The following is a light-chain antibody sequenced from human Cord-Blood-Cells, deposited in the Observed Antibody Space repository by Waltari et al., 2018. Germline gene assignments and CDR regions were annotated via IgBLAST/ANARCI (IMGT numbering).Light chain of an antibody. CDR2: DVS. CDR1: SSDVGGYNY. Sequence: QSALTQPASVSGSPGQSITISCTGTSSDVGGYNYVSWYQQHPGKAPKLMIYDVSKRPSVVSNGFSGSKSGNTASLTISGLQAEDEADYYCSSYTSSSTWVFGGGTKLTVL. CDR3: SSYTSSSTWV. V-gene: IGLV2-14*01. J-gene: IGLJ3*02.